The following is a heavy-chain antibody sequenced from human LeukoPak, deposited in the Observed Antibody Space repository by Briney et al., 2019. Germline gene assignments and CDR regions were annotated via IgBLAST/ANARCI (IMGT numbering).Heavy chain of an antibody. J-gene: IGHJ4*02. CDR2: INHSGNT. CDR1: SGSFSDYY. D-gene: IGHD2-15*01. V-gene: IGHV4-34*01. CDR3: ARTLGYCSGGSCPPGY. Sequence: SETLSLTCAVYSGSFSDYYWSWIRQPPGKGLEWIGEINHSGNTNYNPSLKSRLTISADTSKTQFSLKLNSVTAADTAVYYCARTLGYCSGGSCPPGYWGQGSLVTVSS.